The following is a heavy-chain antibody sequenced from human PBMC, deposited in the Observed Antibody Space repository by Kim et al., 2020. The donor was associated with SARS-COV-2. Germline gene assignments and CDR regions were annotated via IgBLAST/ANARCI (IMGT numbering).Heavy chain of an antibody. CDR2: ISGSGGST. V-gene: IGHV3-23*01. CDR3: AKDLGYCTNGVCYRDYYYYGMDV. Sequence: GGSLRLSCAASGFTFSSYAMSWVRQAPGKGLEWVSAISGSGGSTYYADSVKGRFTISRDNSKNTLYLQMNSLRAEDTAVYYCAKDLGYCTNGVCYRDYYYYGMDVWGQGTTVTVSS. D-gene: IGHD2-8*01. J-gene: IGHJ6*02. CDR1: GFTFSSYA.